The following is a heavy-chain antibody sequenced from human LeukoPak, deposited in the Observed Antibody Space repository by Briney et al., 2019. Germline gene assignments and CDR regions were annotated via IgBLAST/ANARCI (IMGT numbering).Heavy chain of an antibody. Sequence: SETPSLTCTVFGDSISGSKYFWGWIRQPPGKGQEWIGNFYSGGSTYYNPSLKSRVAISEDTSGKQFSLRLGSVTAADTAVYFCARVGSGLNLYYFDYWGQGILVTVSS. CDR2: FYSGGST. V-gene: IGHV4-39*07. D-gene: IGHD3-3*01. CDR1: GDSISGSKYF. J-gene: IGHJ4*02. CDR3: ARVGSGLNLYYFDY.